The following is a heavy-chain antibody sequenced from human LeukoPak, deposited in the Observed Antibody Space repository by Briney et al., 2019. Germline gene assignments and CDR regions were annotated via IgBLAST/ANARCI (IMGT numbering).Heavy chain of an antibody. D-gene: IGHD5-24*01. CDR2: INPSGGST. J-gene: IGHJ3*02. Sequence: ASVKVSCKASGYTFTSYYMHWVRQAPGQGLEWMGIINPSGGSTSYAQKFQGRVTMTRDMSTSTVYMELSSLRSEDTAVYYCARVMGRRDGYNSAFDIWGQGTMVTVSS. CDR1: GYTFTSYY. V-gene: IGHV1-46*01. CDR3: ARVMGRRDGYNSAFDI.